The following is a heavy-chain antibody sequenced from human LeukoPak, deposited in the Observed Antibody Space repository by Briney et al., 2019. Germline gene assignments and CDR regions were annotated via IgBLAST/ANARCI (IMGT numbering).Heavy chain of an antibody. V-gene: IGHV3-53*01. Sequence: PGGSLRPPCASLGFPVHKNYMNWVRQAPGKGLGGVSVIYSGRSTYYADSGKGRFTISRDNYKNTLFLQMTSLRAEDTDVYYCARGSAASGFDSWGQGTLVTVSS. J-gene: IGHJ5*01. CDR2: IYSGRST. CDR3: ARGSAASGFDS. CDR1: GFPVHKNY. D-gene: IGHD6-13*01.